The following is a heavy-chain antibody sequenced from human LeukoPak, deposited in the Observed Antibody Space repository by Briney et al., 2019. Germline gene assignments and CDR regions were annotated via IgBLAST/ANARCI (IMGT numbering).Heavy chain of an antibody. D-gene: IGHD6-13*01. CDR1: GGSFSGYY. Sequence: SETLSLTCAVYGGSFSGYYWSWIRQPPGKGLEWIGEINHSGSTNYNPSLKSRVTISVDTSKNQFFLKLSSVTAADTAVYYCARGPGSSWAFDYWGQGTLVTVSS. V-gene: IGHV4-34*01. CDR2: INHSGST. CDR3: ARGPGSSWAFDY. J-gene: IGHJ4*02.